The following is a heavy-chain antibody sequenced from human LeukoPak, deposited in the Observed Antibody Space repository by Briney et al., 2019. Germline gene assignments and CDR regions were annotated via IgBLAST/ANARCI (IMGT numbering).Heavy chain of an antibody. J-gene: IGHJ5*02. CDR1: GVSIRNYY. CDR2: IYYAGSS. D-gene: IGHD2/OR15-2a*01. CDR3: ARQAVIIPTGMEGPWFNP. V-gene: IGHV4-59*08. Sequence: SETLSLTCTVSGVSIRNYYWSWIRQPPGKGLEWIANIYYAGSSNYNPSLKSRVSVSIDASKNHLSLKLTSVTAADTAVYYCARQAVIIPTGMEGPWFNPWGQGTLVAVSS.